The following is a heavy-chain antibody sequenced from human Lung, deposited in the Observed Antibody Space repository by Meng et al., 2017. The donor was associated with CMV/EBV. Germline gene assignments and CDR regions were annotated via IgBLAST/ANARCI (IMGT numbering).Heavy chain of an antibody. CDR1: GFTFSSYW. J-gene: IGHJ4*02. CDR2: INSDGSST. CDR3: ARAADLYDYYDSSGYYGY. Sequence: GESLKISCAASGFTFSSYWMHWVRQAPGKGLVWVSRINSDGSSTSYADSVKGRFTISRDNAKNTLYLQMNSLRAEDTAVYYCARAADLYDYYDSSGYYGYWGQGTLVTFSS. D-gene: IGHD3-22*01. V-gene: IGHV3-74*01.